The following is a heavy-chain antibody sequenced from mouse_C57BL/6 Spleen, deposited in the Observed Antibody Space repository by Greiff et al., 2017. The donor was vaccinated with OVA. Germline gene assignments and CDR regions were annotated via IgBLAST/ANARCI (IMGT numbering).Heavy chain of an antibody. J-gene: IGHJ1*03. CDR1: GYTFTSYW. CDR3: ARTNWDWYFDV. V-gene: IGHV1-64*01. Sequence: QVQLQQPGAELVKPGASVKLSCKASGYTFTSYWMHWVKQRPGQGLEWIGMIHPNSGSTNYNEKFKSKATLTVDKSSSTAYMQLSSLTSEDSAVYYCARTNWDWYFDVSGTGTTVTVSS. D-gene: IGHD4-1*01. CDR2: IHPNSGST.